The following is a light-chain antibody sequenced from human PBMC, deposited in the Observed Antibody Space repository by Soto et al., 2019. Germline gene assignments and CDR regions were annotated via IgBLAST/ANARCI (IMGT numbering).Light chain of an antibody. Sequence: QPVLTEPPSASGTPGQRVAISCSGSSSNIGSNTVNWWQQVPGTAPKLLIYSNNQRPSGVPDRFSGSKSGTSASLAISGLHSEDEADYYCAAWADSLNVPLFLFVTGSKVPV. J-gene: IGLJ1*01. CDR2: SNN. CDR3: AAWADSLNVPLFL. V-gene: IGLV1-44*01. CDR1: SSNIGSNT.